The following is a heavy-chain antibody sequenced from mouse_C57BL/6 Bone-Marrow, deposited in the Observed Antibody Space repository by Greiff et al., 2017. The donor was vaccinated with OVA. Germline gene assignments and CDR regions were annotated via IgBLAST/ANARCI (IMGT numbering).Heavy chain of an antibody. CDR1: GYTFTSYG. D-gene: IGHD2-4*01. V-gene: IGHV1-81*01. CDR2: IYPRSGNT. J-gene: IGHJ3*01. CDR3: ARWYDYVASY. Sequence: VQLQQSGAELARPGASVKLSCKASGYTFTSYGISWVKQGTGQGLEWIGEIYPRSGNTYYNEKFKGKATLTADKSSSTAYMELRSLTSEDSAVYFCARWYDYVASYWGQGTLVTVSA.